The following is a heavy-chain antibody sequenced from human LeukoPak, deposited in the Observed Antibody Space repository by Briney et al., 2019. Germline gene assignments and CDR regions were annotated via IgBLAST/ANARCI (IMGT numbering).Heavy chain of an antibody. V-gene: IGHV3-30*04. Sequence: PGGSLRLSCAASGFTFSSYAMHWVRQAPGKGLEWVAVISYDGSNKYYADSVKGRFTISRDNSKNTLYLQMNSLRAEDTAVYYCARDQYSGSYYAPLYYYYYYGMDVWGLGTTVTVSS. D-gene: IGHD1-26*01. CDR3: ARDQYSGSYYAPLYYYYYYGMDV. J-gene: IGHJ6*02. CDR2: ISYDGSNK. CDR1: GFTFSSYA.